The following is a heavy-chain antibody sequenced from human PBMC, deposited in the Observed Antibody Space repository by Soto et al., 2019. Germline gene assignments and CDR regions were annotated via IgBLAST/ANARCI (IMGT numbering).Heavy chain of an antibody. CDR1: GFTFSSYS. D-gene: IGHD3-3*01. CDR3: ARSSLTIFGVVNGGDYYYYMDV. Sequence: GGSLRLSCAASGFTFSSYSMNWVRQAPGKGLEWVSSISSSSSYIYYADSVKGRFTISRDNAKNSLYLQMNSLRAEDTAVYYCARSSLTIFGVVNGGDYYYYMDVWGKGTTVTVSS. CDR2: ISSSSSYI. J-gene: IGHJ6*03. V-gene: IGHV3-21*01.